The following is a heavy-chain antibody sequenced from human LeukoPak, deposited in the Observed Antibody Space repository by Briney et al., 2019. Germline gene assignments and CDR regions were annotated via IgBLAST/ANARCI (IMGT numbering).Heavy chain of an antibody. CDR1: GFTFSSYA. V-gene: IGHV3-23*01. Sequence: GGSLRLSCAASGFTFSSYAMSWVRQAPGKGLEWVSAISGSGGSTYYADSVKGRFTISRDNSKNTLYLQMNSLRAEDTAVYYCAKDPDYGDYIGWFDPWGRGTLVTVSS. CDR3: AKDPDYGDYIGWFDP. CDR2: ISGSGGST. D-gene: IGHD4-17*01. J-gene: IGHJ5*02.